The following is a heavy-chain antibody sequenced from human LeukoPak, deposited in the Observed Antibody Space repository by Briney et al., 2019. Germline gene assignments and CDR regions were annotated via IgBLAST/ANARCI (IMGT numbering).Heavy chain of an antibody. CDR2: VYYSGCT. Sequence: SETLSLTCTVSSGSLSSSSYFWGWIRQPPGKGLEWIGSVYYSGCTFYNPSLKSRVTISLVTSKNQFSLQLSSVTAADTAVYYCARSFTGDSEHVTSSYPDFWGQGILVTVSS. J-gene: IGHJ4*02. CDR3: ARSFTGDSEHVTSSYPDF. CDR1: SGSLSSSSYF. V-gene: IGHV4-39*01. D-gene: IGHD2-2*01.